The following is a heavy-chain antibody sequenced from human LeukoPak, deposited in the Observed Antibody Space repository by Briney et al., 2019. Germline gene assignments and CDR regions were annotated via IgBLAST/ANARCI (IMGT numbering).Heavy chain of an antibody. Sequence: QTGGSLRLSCAASGFIFPDFFMTWIRQAPGKGLEWVSAISGNGDITYYADSVRGRFTISRDNSKNTLYLQMNSLRAEDTAVYYCARVKRDCSGGSCYSYDYWGQGTLVTVSS. V-gene: IGHV3-23*01. CDR3: ARVKRDCSGGSCYSYDY. D-gene: IGHD2-15*01. CDR1: GFIFPDFF. J-gene: IGHJ4*02. CDR2: ISGNGDIT.